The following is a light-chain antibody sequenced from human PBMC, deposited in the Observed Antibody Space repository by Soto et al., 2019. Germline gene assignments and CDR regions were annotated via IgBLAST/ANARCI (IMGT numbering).Light chain of an antibody. Sequence: ESVLTQSPGTLSLSPGERATLSCRATQSIGDSYLAWYQHKPGQAPRLLIYDTSGRATGVPDRFSGSGSGTDFTLTISRLEPEDFGVYYCQKYSSSAYTFGQGTKLEIK. CDR2: DTS. V-gene: IGKV3-20*01. CDR3: QKYSSSAYT. J-gene: IGKJ2*01. CDR1: QSIGDSY.